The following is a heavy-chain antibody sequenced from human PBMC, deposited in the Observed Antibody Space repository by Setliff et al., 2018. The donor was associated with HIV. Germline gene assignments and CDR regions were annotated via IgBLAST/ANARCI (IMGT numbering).Heavy chain of an antibody. J-gene: IGHJ3*02. V-gene: IGHV3-7*01. D-gene: IGHD3-22*01. CDR2: IKQDGSEK. Sequence: PGGSPRLSCEGSGFDFSTYWMSWVRQAPGKGLEWVANIKQDGSEKYYVDSVKGRFTISRDNAKKSLYLQMNSLRAEDTAVYYCARQDDYFDSSGYYLGYDGFDIWGQGTMVTVSS. CDR1: GFDFSTYW. CDR3: ARQDDYFDSSGYYLGYDGFDI.